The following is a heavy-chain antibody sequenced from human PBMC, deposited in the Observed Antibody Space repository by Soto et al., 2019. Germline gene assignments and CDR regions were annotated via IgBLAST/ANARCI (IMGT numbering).Heavy chain of an antibody. Sequence: ASVKVSCKASGYTFTNYGISWVRQAPGQGLEWMGWISAYNGNTNYAQKLQGRVTTTTDTSTSTAYMELRSLGSDDTAVYYCARGGGSSGWFGICAFDIWGQGTMVTVS. CDR1: GYTFTNYG. J-gene: IGHJ3*02. D-gene: IGHD6-19*01. CDR2: ISAYNGNT. CDR3: ARGGGSSGWFGICAFDI. V-gene: IGHV1-18*01.